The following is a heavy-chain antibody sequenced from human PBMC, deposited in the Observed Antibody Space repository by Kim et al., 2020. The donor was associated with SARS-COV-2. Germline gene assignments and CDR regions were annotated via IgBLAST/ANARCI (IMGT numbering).Heavy chain of an antibody. Sequence: SETLSLTCTVSGGSISYYYWSWIRQSPGKGLEWIGYVYYNGNTNYNPSLKSRVTMSVDTSKNQFSLNLVSVTAADTGIYYCARDQIGAGWVFDYWGQGTL. CDR2: VYYNGNT. J-gene: IGHJ4*02. D-gene: IGHD6-19*01. CDR1: GGSISYYY. CDR3: ARDQIGAGWVFDY. V-gene: IGHV4-59*01.